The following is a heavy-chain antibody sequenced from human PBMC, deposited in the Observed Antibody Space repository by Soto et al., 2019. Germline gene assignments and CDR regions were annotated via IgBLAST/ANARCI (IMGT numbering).Heavy chain of an antibody. CDR1: GFTFDDYA. D-gene: IGHD1-26*01. J-gene: IGHJ4*02. CDR2: ISWNSDLK. CDR3: VKDTYIMVGATHFDF. Sequence: EVQLVESGGGLVQPGRSLRLSCAASGFTFDDYAMHWVRQAPGKGLEWVSGISWNSDLKGYADSVKGRFTISRDNAKNSLNLQMNSLTTEDTALYYCVKDTYIMVGATHFDFWGQGTLVTVSS. V-gene: IGHV3-9*01.